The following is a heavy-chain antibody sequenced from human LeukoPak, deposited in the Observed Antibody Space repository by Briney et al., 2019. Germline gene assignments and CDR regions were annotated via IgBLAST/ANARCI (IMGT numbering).Heavy chain of an antibody. D-gene: IGHD5-18*01. J-gene: IGHJ4*02. CDR1: GFTFSRHG. CDR2: IWYDGSNK. CDR3: ATRYSPGY. V-gene: IGHV3-33*01. Sequence: PGGSLRLSCAASGFTFSRHGMHWVRQAPGKGLGWVAVIWYDGSNKYYANSVKGRFTISRDNSKNTLYLQMNSLRAEDTAVYYCATRYSPGYWGQGTLVTVSS.